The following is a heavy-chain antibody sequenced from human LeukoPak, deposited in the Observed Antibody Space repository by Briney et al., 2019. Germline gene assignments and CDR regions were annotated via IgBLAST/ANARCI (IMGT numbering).Heavy chain of an antibody. CDR1: GFTFSGYY. D-gene: IGHD3-10*01. CDR3: ARRLHMVRGGYIDY. CDR2: INHSGST. Sequence: GSLRLSCAASGFTFSGYYWSWIRQPPGKGLEWIGEINHSGSTNYNPSLKSRVTISVDTSKNQFSLKLSSVTAADTAVYYCARRLHMVRGGYIDYWGQGTLVTVSS. J-gene: IGHJ4*02. V-gene: IGHV4-34*01.